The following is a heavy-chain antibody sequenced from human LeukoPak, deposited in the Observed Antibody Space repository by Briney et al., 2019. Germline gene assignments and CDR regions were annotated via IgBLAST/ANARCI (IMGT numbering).Heavy chain of an antibody. D-gene: IGHD3-10*01. CDR2: IYASGST. J-gene: IGHJ5*02. CDR1: GASITSYY. Sequence: SETLSLTCTVSGASITSYYWSWIRQPAGKGLDWIGRIYASGSTTYNPSLKSRVTMAVDTSKTQFSLKLSSVTAADTAVYYCARDSGTTGEVKFDPWGQGTLVTVSA. V-gene: IGHV4-4*07. CDR3: ARDSGTTGEVKFDP.